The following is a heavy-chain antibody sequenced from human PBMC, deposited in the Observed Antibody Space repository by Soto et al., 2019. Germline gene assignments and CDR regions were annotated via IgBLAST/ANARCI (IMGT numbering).Heavy chain of an antibody. D-gene: IGHD4-17*01. CDR1: GVSLSSGSFY. CDR2: GSYSGTT. V-gene: IGHV4-61*01. CDR3: ARGATVTQFDY. J-gene: IGHJ4*02. Sequence: SETLSLTCTVSGVSLSSGSFYWAWIRQPPGKGLEWIGFGSYSGTTNYKPSLKSRVTISVHRSRSQNSLKVSSRTAADTAVYYCARGATVTQFDYWGRGTLVTVSS.